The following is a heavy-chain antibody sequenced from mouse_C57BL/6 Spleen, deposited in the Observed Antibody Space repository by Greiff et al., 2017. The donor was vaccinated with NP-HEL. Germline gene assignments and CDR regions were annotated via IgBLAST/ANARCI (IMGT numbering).Heavy chain of an antibody. V-gene: IGHV5-17*01. Sequence: EVKLVESGGGLVKPGGSLKLSCAASGFTFSDYGMHWVRQAPEKGLEWVAYISSGSSTIYYADTVKGRFTISRDNAKNTLFLQMTSLRSEDTAMYYCARGVDDGYYDYFDYWGQGTTLTVSS. D-gene: IGHD2-3*01. CDR1: GFTFSDYG. CDR3: ARGVDDGYYDYFDY. CDR2: ISSGSSTI. J-gene: IGHJ2*01.